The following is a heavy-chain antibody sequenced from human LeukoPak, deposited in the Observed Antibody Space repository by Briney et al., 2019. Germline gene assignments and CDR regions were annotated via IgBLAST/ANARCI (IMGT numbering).Heavy chain of an antibody. D-gene: IGHD6-13*01. V-gene: IGHV4-61*01. CDR1: GGSISSGSYY. CDR2: IYNSGST. CDR3: ARRQGRGQQLLYWYFDL. J-gene: IGHJ2*01. Sequence: PSETLSLTCTVSGGSISSGSYYWSWIRQPPGKGLEWIGYIYNSGSTNYNPSLKSRVTISVDTSKNQFSLKLSSVTAADTAVYYCARRQGRGQQLLYWYFDLWGRGTLVTVSS.